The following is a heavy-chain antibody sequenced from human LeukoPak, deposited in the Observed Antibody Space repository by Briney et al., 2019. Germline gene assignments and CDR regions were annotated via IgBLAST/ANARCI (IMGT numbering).Heavy chain of an antibody. J-gene: IGHJ4*02. Sequence: GASVKVSCKASGYTFTSLDISWVRQAPGQELEWMGWISAYNGNTNYAQKLQGRVTMTTDTSTTTAYMELRSLRSDDTAVYYCARSPLHVDTAMVVDYWGQGTLVTVSS. CDR3: ARSPLHVDTAMVVDY. V-gene: IGHV1-18*01. CDR2: ISAYNGNT. D-gene: IGHD5-18*01. CDR1: GYTFTSLD.